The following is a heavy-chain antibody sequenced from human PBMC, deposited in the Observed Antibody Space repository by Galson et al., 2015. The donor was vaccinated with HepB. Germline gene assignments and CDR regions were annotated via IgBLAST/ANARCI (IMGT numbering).Heavy chain of an antibody. J-gene: IGHJ4*02. D-gene: IGHD2-15*01. CDR3: ARVGQARIGYFDY. CDR1: GFTFSSYW. V-gene: IGHV3-74*01. CDR2: INSDGSST. Sequence: SLRLSCAASGFTFSSYWMHWVRQAPGKGLVWVSRINSDGSSTSYADSVKGRFTISRDNAKNTLYLQMNSLRAEDTAVYYCARVGQARIGYFDYWGQGTLLTVSS.